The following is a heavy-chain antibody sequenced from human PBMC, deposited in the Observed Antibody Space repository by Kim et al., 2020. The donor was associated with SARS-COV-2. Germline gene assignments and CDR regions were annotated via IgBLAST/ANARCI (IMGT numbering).Heavy chain of an antibody. CDR2: IDTKTGEP. V-gene: IGHV7-4-1*02. J-gene: IGHJ6*02. Sequence: ASVKVSCKASGNMYTGYVMNWVRQVPGQGLEWMGWIDTKTGEPTYAQGFTGRLVFSLDTSIRTMYLQISRLKVEDTGIYYCAGMVGFYYGMDAWGQGTRV. CDR1: GNMYTGYV. CDR3: AGMVGFYYGMDA. D-gene: IGHD2-15*01.